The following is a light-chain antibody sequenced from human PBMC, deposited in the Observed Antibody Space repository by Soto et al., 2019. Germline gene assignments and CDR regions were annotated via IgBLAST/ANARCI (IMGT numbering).Light chain of an antibody. CDR2: EAS. CDR1: QRISGW. J-gene: IGKJ5*01. V-gene: IGKV1-5*01. Sequence: DIQMTQSPSTLSASVGDRVAITCVASQRISGWLAWYQQKTGKAPKLLIYEASSLESGVPSRFSGSGSETEFTLTISSLQTDDFASYYCQQYDSYSSTFGQGTQVEIK. CDR3: QQYDSYSST.